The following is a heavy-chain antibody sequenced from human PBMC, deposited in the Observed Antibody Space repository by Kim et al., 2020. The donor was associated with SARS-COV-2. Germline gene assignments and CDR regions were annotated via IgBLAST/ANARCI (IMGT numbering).Heavy chain of an antibody. CDR3: ARVGTGEGLDY. V-gene: IGHV3-13*01. Sequence: TYYPGSVKGRFTIARENAKNSLYLQMNSLRAGDTAVYYCARVGTGEGLDYWGQGTLVTVSS. CDR2: T. J-gene: IGHJ4*02. D-gene: IGHD1-1*01.